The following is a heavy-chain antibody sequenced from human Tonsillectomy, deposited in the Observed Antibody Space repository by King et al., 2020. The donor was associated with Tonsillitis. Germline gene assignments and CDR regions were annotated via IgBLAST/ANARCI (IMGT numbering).Heavy chain of an antibody. D-gene: IGHD2-21*01. CDR1: GGSISSGDYY. J-gene: IGHJ3*02. CDR3: ARERGCGGDCYSGYDAFDI. V-gene: IGHV4-30-4*01. Sequence: VQLQESGPGLVKPSQTLSLTCTVSGGSISSGDYYWSWIRQPPGKGLEWIGYIYYSGSTYYNPSLKSRVTISVDTSKNQFSLKLSSVTAADTAVYYCARERGCGGDCYSGYDAFDIWGQGTMVTVSS. CDR2: IYYSGST.